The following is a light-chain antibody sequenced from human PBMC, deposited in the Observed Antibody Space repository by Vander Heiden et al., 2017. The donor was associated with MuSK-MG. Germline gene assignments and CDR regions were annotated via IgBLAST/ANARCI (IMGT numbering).Light chain of an antibody. CDR2: DVN. CDR3: ASYTSTTVRV. Sequence: QSALTQPASVSGAPGQSITISCTGTSRDVGSYNLVSWYQQHPGKAPKLMIYDVNIRPSGVSDRSSASKSGNTASLTISGLQAEDEADYYCASYTSTTVRVFGGGTKLAVL. CDR1: SRDVGSYNL. V-gene: IGLV2-14*02. J-gene: IGLJ3*02.